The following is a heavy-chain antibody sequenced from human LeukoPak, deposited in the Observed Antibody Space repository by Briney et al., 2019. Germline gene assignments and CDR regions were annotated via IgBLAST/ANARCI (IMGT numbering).Heavy chain of an antibody. CDR2: INHSGST. CDR1: GGSFSGYY. CDR3: ARRHYDILTGYYGGIDY. D-gene: IGHD3-9*01. Sequence: SETLSLTCAVYGGSFSGYYWSWIRQPPGKGLEWIGEINHSGSTNYNPSLKSRVTISVDTSKNQFSLELSSVTAADTAVYYCARRHYDILTGYYGGIDYWGQGTLVTVSS. J-gene: IGHJ4*02. V-gene: IGHV4-34*01.